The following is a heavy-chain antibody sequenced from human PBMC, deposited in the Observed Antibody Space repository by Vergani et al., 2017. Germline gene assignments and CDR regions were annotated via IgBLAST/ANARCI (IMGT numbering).Heavy chain of an antibody. D-gene: IGHD6-19*01. CDR3: ARHPRRYSSGWFDY. CDR1: GGSISSSSYY. Sequence: QLQLQESGPGLVKPSETLSLTCTVSGGSISSSSYYWGWIRQPPGKGLEWIGSIYYSGSTYYNPSLNSRVTISVDTSKNQFSLKLSSVTAADTAVYYCARHPRRYSSGWFDYWGQGTLVTVSS. CDR2: IYYSGST. J-gene: IGHJ4*02. V-gene: IGHV4-39*01.